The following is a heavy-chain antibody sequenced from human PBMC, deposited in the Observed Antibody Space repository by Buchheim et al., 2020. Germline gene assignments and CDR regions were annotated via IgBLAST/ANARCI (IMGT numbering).Heavy chain of an antibody. V-gene: IGHV1-69*02. CDR2: IIPILGIA. Sequence: QVQLVQSGAEVKKPGSSVKVSCKASGGTFSSYTISWVRQAPGQGLEWMGRIIPILGIANYAQKFQGRVTITADKSTDTANMELSSLRSEDTAVYYCARGVADCSSTSCYTGLNWFDPWGQGTL. CDR3: ARGVADCSSTSCYTGLNWFDP. CDR1: GGTFSSYT. D-gene: IGHD2-2*02. J-gene: IGHJ5*02.